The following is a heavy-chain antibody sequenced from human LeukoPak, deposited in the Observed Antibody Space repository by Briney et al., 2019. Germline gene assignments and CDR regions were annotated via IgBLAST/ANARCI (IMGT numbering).Heavy chain of an antibody. Sequence: PSETLSLTCTVSGGSISSSSYYWGWIRQPPGKGLEWIGSIHYSGSTYYNPSLKSRVTISVDTSKNQFSLKLSSVTAADTAVYYCARHYPRYSYGPAVDYWGQGTLVTVSS. J-gene: IGHJ4*02. CDR2: IHYSGST. D-gene: IGHD5-18*01. CDR3: ARHYPRYSYGPAVDY. V-gene: IGHV4-39*01. CDR1: GGSISSSSYY.